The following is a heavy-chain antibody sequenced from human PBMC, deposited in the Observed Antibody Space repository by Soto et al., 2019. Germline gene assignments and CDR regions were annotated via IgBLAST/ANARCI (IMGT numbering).Heavy chain of an antibody. V-gene: IGHV1-2*02. CDR3: ARGGSYYTWTFDY. CDR2: INPNSGGT. Sequence: ASVKVSCKASGYTFTGYYMLWVRQAPGQGLEWMGWINPNSGGTNYAQKFQGRVTMTRDTSISTAYMELSRLRSDDTAVYYCARGGSYYTWTFDYWGQGTLVTVSS. CDR1: GYTFTGYY. D-gene: IGHD1-26*01. J-gene: IGHJ4*02.